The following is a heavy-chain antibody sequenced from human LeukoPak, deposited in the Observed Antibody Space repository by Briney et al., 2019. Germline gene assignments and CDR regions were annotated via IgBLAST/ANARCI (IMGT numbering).Heavy chain of an antibody. D-gene: IGHD3-10*01. Sequence: GGSLRLSCAASGFTFSSYWMHWVRHAPGKGLVWVSRISNDGGNTSYADSVKGRFTISRDNAKNTLYLQMNSLRVEDTAVYYCVTLWFGDPNWFDPWGQGTLVTVSS. J-gene: IGHJ5*02. V-gene: IGHV3-74*01. CDR2: ISNDGGNT. CDR3: VTLWFGDPNWFDP. CDR1: GFTFSSYW.